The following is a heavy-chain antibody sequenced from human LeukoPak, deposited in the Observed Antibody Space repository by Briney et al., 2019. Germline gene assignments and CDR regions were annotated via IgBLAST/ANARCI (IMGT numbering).Heavy chain of an antibody. CDR2: IFYSGSS. V-gene: IGHV4-59*08. J-gene: IGHJ6*02. CDR1: GGSMSRYY. CDR3: ARTLDCSRSSCSYGMDV. D-gene: IGHD2-2*01. Sequence: SETLSLTCAVSGGSMSRYYWSWIRQPPGKGLEWIGYIFYSGSSNYNPSLKSRVTISVDTSKNQFSLNLSSVTAADTAVYYYARTLDCSRSSCSYGMDVWGQGTTVTVPS.